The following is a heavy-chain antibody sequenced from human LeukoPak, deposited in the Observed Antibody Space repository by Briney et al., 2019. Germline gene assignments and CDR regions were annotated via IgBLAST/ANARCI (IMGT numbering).Heavy chain of an antibody. V-gene: IGHV3-30*03. CDR1: GFTFSSYD. CDR2: ISYDGSNK. J-gene: IGHJ5*02. CDR3: ARDQWFDP. Sequence: GRSLRLSCAASGFTFSSYDMHWVRQAPGKGLEWVAVISYDGSNKYYADSVKGRFTISRDNSKNTLYLQMNSLRAEDTAVYYCARDQWFDPWGQGTLVTVSS.